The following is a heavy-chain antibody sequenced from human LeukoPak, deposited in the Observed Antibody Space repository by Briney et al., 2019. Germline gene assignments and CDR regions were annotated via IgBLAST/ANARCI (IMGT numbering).Heavy chain of an antibody. CDR1: GFTFSSYW. Sequence: GGSLRLSCAASGFTFSSYWMHWVRQAPGKGLVWVSRINSDGSSTSYADSVKGRFTISRDNAKNTLYLQMNSLRAEDTAVYYCARDLFGISTIFGVVKGYYYYGMDVWGQGTTVTVSS. V-gene: IGHV3-74*01. J-gene: IGHJ6*02. CDR3: ARDLFGISTIFGVVKGYYYYGMDV. CDR2: INSDGSST. D-gene: IGHD3-3*01.